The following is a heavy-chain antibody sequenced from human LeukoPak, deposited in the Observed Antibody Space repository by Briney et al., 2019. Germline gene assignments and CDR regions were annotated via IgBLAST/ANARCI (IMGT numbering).Heavy chain of an antibody. Sequence: GRSLRLSCAASGFTFSSYAMHWVRQAPGKGLEWVAVISYDGSNKYYADSVKGRFTISRDNSKNTLYLQMNSLRAEDTAVYYCARDESVGATMIPFDYWGQGTLVTVSS. CDR2: ISYDGSNK. CDR1: GFTFSSYA. CDR3: ARDESVGATMIPFDY. V-gene: IGHV3-30-3*01. J-gene: IGHJ4*02. D-gene: IGHD1-26*01.